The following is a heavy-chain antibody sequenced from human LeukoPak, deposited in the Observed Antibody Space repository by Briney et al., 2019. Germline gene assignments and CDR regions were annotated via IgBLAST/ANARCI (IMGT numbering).Heavy chain of an antibody. V-gene: IGHV1-18*01. CDR2: ISAYNGNT. Sequence: VASVKVSCKASGYTFTSYGISWVRQAPGQGLEWMGWISAYNGNTNYAQKLQGRVTMTTDTSTSTAYMELRSLRSDDTAVYYCARRLAASRITDYYYYYYMDVWGKRTTVTVSS. CDR3: ARRLAASRITDYYYYYYMDV. CDR1: GYTFTSYG. D-gene: IGHD6-6*01. J-gene: IGHJ6*03.